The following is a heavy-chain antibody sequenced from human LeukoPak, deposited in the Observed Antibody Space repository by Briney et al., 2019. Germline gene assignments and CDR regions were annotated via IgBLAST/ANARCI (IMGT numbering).Heavy chain of an antibody. V-gene: IGHV3-7*03. J-gene: IGHJ4*02. CDR3: ARDSRVAAVDY. D-gene: IGHD6-13*01. CDR2: IKQDGSEK. CDR1: GFTFSSYW. Sequence: GGSLRLSCAASGFTFSSYWMSWVRQAPGKGLEWVANIKQDGSEKYYVDSVKGRFTIPRDNAKNSLYLQMNSLRAEDTAVYYCARDSRVAAVDYWGQGTLVTVSS.